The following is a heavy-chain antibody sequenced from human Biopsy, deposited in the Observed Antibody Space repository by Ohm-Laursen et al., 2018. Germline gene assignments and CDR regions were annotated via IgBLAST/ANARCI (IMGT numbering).Heavy chain of an antibody. CDR2: NISILGTG. CDR3: ATKLTGYFHH. D-gene: IGHD3-9*01. V-gene: IGHV1-69*06. Sequence: ASVKVSCKAPGGTFSNYGVNWVRQAPGQGLEWLGGNISILGTGNYAQKFQDRVTVAADTSTSTATMELRSLRSDDTAVYYCATKLTGYFHHWGQGTLVIVSS. J-gene: IGHJ1*01. CDR1: GGTFSNYG.